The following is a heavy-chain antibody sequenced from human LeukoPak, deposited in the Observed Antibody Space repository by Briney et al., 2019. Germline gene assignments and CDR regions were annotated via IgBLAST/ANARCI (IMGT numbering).Heavy chain of an antibody. Sequence: SETLSLTCAVSGASIYTVGSFWGWIRQPPGKGLEWIGSVFYSGSANYNPSLQSRVTISVDTSRNQFSLRLSSVAPADTAGYYCARRPSWPTTSAFDIWGQGTLVTVSP. CDR1: GASIYTVGSF. D-gene: IGHD4-17*01. V-gene: IGHV4-39*01. CDR3: ARRPSWPTTSAFDI. CDR2: VFYSGSA. J-gene: IGHJ3*02.